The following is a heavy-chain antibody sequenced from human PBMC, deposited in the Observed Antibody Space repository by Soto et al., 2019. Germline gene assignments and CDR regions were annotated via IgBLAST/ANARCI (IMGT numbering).Heavy chain of an antibody. Sequence: QVQLVQSGAEVQKPGASVKVSCKTSGYIFNNFGITWVRQAPGLGLEWLGWIYSKAGTINFAQKFQGRVTLPTDTSTSTAYMELRRLTFDDSAVYFCARDIDFDVDYGGQGTLVTGS. CDR1: GYIFNNFG. D-gene: IGHD3-9*01. CDR2: IYSKAGTI. V-gene: IGHV1-18*01. J-gene: IGHJ4*02. CDR3: ARDIDFDVDY.